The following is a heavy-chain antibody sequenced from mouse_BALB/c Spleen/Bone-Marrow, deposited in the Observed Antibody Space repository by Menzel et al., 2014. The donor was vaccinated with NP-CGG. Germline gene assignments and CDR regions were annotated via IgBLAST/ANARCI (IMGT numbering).Heavy chain of an antibody. CDR2: ISSGGTYT. V-gene: IGHV5-6*02. CDR1: GFTFSNYG. CDR3: ARRRDYDYFDY. D-gene: IGHD2-4*01. Sequence: EVKLMESGGDLVKPGGSLKLSCAASGFTFSNYGMSWVRQIPDKRLEWVATISSGGTYTFYPDSVKGRFTTSRDNTKNTLTLQMTSLKSEDTAMYYCARRRDYDYFDYWGQGTTLTVSS. J-gene: IGHJ2*01.